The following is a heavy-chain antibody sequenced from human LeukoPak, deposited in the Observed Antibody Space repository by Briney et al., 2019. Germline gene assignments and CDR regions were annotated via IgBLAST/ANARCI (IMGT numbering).Heavy chain of an antibody. CDR1: GFTFSGYG. V-gene: IGHV3-33*01. J-gene: IGHJ6*02. Sequence: QPGGSLRLSCAASGFTFSGYGMHWVRLAPGKGLEWVADIWFDGKNEHFAASVKGRFTISRDNSKNTLYVQMDSLRPEDTAVYYCARGIWRSYGLDVWGQGTTVTVSS. CDR2: IWFDGKNE. CDR3: ARGIWRSYGLDV.